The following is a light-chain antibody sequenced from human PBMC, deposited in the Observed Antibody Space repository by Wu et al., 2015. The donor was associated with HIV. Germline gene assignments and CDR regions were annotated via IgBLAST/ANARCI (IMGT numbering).Light chain of an antibody. Sequence: DIQMTQSPSSLSASVGDRVTITCRASQSARTFLNWYQQKPGKAPELLISLTSNLQSGVPSRFSGSGFGTDFALTISSLQPEDFATYYCQQSDTTPLTFGGGTKVEIK. V-gene: IGKV1-39*01. CDR3: QQSDTTPLT. CDR2: LTS. J-gene: IGKJ4*01. CDR1: QSARTF.